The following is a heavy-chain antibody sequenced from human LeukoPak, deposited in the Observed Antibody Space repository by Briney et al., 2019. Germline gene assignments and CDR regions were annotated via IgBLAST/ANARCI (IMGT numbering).Heavy chain of an antibody. V-gene: IGHV1-2*02. CDR3: ATQRGSYLWGTDFDY. Sequence: ASVKVSCMASGYTFTGYYMHWVRQAPGQGLEWMGWISPNSGDTKYAQKFQGRVTMTRDTSISTAYMELSRLRSDDTAVYYCATQRGSYLWGTDFDYWGQGTLVTVSS. D-gene: IGHD3-16*01. CDR2: ISPNSGDT. CDR1: GYTFTGYY. J-gene: IGHJ4*02.